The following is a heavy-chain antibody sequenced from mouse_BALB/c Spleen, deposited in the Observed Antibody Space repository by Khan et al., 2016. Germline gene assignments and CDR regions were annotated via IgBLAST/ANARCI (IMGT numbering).Heavy chain of an antibody. J-gene: IGHJ2*01. D-gene: IGHD2-3*01. CDR1: GYTFTSYT. CDR3: AREGWLLGYFDY. CDR2: VIPSNAYT. V-gene: IGHV1-4*01. Sequence: QVQLQQSGAELARPGASVRMSCKASGYTFTSYTMHWVKQGPGQGLEWIGYVIPSNAYTNYNQKFKDKATLTAAKSSSTAYMQLSSLTSEDSAVYYCAREGWLLGYFDYWGQGTTLTVSS.